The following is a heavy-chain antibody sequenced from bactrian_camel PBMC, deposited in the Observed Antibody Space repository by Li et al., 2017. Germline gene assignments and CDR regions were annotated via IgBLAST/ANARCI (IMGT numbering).Heavy chain of an antibody. J-gene: IGHJ4*01. V-gene: IGHV3S53*01. D-gene: IGHD8*01. CDR3: AAVVTGGSSGEDY. CDR1: GYIFNSCG. Sequence: HVQLVESGGGSVQAGGSLKLSCAASGYIFNSCGMAWYRQAPGSECDLVSSIISDGTTYYADSVKGRFTISQDSAEDTVYLQMNSLKTDDTAVYYCAAVVTGGSSGEDYWGQGTQVTVS. CDR2: IISDGTT.